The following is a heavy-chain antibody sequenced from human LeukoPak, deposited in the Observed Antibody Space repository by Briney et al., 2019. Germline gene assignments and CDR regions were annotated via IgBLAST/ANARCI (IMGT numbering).Heavy chain of an antibody. CDR1: GFTFSNNW. CDR3: ARDSRGYYEAFDI. CDR2: INSDGSSA. D-gene: IGHD3-22*01. Sequence: PGGSLRLSCAASGFTFSNNWMYWVRQAPGKGLVWFSRINSDGSSASYADSVKGRFTISRDNAKNTLYLQMNSLRAEDTAVYYCARDSRGYYEAFDIWGQGIMVTVSS. V-gene: IGHV3-74*01. J-gene: IGHJ3*02.